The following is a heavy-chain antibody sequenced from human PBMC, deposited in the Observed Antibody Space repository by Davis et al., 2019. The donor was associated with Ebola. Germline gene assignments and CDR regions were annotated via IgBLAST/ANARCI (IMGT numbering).Heavy chain of an antibody. Sequence: SLKISCAASGFTFDDYAMHWVRQAPGKGLEWVSAISWNRGSIGYADSVKGRFTISRDNAKNSLYLQMNSLRAEDTALYYCAKDMTPAMNNYYYYGMDVWGQGTTVTVSS. J-gene: IGHJ6*02. CDR2: ISWNRGSI. D-gene: IGHD5-18*01. CDR1: GFTFDDYA. CDR3: AKDMTPAMNNYYYYGMDV. V-gene: IGHV3-9*01.